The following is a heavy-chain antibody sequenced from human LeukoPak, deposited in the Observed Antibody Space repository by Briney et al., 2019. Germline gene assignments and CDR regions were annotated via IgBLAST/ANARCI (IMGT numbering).Heavy chain of an antibody. CDR1: GYTFTGYY. Sequence: ASVKVSCKASGYTFTGYYMHWVRQAPGQGLEWMGWINPNSGGTNYPQKFQGRVTMTRDTSISTAYMELSRLRSDDTAVYYCARVKGYCSGGSCYGYYFDYWGQGTLVTVSS. CDR2: INPNSGGT. CDR3: ARVKGYCSGGSCYGYYFDY. J-gene: IGHJ4*02. V-gene: IGHV1-2*02. D-gene: IGHD2-15*01.